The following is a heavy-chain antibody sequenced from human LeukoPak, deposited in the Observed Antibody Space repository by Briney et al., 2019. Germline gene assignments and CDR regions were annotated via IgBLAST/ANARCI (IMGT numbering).Heavy chain of an antibody. D-gene: IGHD5-24*01. CDR2: ISYDGSNK. CDR3: ASGDGYHDY. CDR1: GFTFSSYA. J-gene: IGHJ4*02. V-gene: IGHV3-30-3*01. Sequence: GGSLRLSCAASGFTFSSYAMHWVRQAPGKGLEWVAVISYDGSNKYYADSVKGRFTISRDNSMNTLYLQMNSLRAEDTAVYYCASGDGYHDYWGQGTLVTVSS.